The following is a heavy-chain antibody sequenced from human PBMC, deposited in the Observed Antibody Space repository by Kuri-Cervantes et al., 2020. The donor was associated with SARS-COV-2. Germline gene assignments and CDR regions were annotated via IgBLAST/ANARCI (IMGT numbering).Heavy chain of an antibody. Sequence: GESLKISCAASGFSFSSYEMNWVRQAPGKGLEWVSYISSSGSTRYYADSVKGRFTISRDNSKNTLYLQMNSLRAEDTAVYYCARAYDLIYYYGMDVWGQGTTVTVSS. CDR2: ISSSGSTR. J-gene: IGHJ6*02. CDR1: GFSFSSYE. V-gene: IGHV3-48*03. D-gene: IGHD3-22*01. CDR3: ARAYDLIYYYGMDV.